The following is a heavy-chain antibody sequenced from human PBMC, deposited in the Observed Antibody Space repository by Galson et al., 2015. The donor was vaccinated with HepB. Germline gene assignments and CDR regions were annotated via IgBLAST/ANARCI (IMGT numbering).Heavy chain of an antibody. CDR2: INHSGST. V-gene: IGHV4-34*01. D-gene: IGHD5-24*01. CDR3: ARGRWPQKVRWYFDL. J-gene: IGHJ2*01. Sequence: ETLSLTCAVYGGSFSGYCWSWIRQPPGKGLEWIGEINHSGSTNYNPSLKSRVTISVDTSKNQFSLKVSSVTAADTAVYYCARGRWPQKVRWYFDLWGRGTLVTVSS. CDR1: GGSFSGYC.